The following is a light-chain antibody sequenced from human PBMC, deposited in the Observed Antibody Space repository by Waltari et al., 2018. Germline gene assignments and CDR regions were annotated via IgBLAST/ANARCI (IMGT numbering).Light chain of an antibody. V-gene: IGKV1-5*03. CDR2: TAA. CDR1: ENALRD. Sequence: DIQMTQSPSTLSASLGDTVTITCRSSENALRDLAWYQHKPGKAPKLLIYTAANLEIGVSSRFSGRGSGTDFTLTINSLQPDDVATYYCQQYNVDPWTFGQGTKVDIK. J-gene: IGKJ1*01. CDR3: QQYNVDPWT.